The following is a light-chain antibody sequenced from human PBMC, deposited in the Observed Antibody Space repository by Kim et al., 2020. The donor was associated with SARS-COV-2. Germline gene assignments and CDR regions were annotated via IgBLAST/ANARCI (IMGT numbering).Light chain of an antibody. CDR1: SSDVGGYNY. CDR2: DVT. J-gene: IGLJ2*01. Sequence: QSALTQPASVSGSPGQSITISCTGTSSDVGGYNYVSWYQQHPGKAPKLMIYDVTKRPSGVSNRFSGSKSGITASLTISGLQAEDEADYYCTSYTSSNTVVFGGWTQLTVL. V-gene: IGLV2-14*01. CDR3: TSYTSSNTVV.